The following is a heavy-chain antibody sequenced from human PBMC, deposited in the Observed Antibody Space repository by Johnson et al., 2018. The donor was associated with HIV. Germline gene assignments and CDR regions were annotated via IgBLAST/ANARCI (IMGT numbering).Heavy chain of an antibody. V-gene: IGHV3-20*04. D-gene: IGHD2-15*01. CDR1: GFTFSSYE. CDR2: ISWNGGRT. J-gene: IGHJ3*02. Sequence: VQLVESGGGLVQPGGSLRLSCAASGFTFSSYEMNWVRQAPGKGLEWVSGISWNGGRTGYADSVKGRFTISRDNAKNSLYLQMNSLRAEDTAVYYCAREGIYCTGGRCYVAAFDIWGQGTKVTVSS. CDR3: AREGIYCTGGRCYVAAFDI.